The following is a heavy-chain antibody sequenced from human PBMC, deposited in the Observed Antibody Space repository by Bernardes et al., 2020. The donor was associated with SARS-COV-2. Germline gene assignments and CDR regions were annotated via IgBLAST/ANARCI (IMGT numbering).Heavy chain of an antibody. CDR2: IYTSGST. J-gene: IGHJ6*02. V-gene: IGHV4-4*07. CDR1: GGSISSYY. D-gene: IGHD2-2*01. Sequence: SETLSLTCTVSGGSISSYYWSWIRQPAGKGLEWIGRIYTSGSTNYNPSLKSRVTMSVDTSKNQFSLKLSSVTAADTAVYYCARDVGGVPAAMTSADVYYYYYGMDVWGQGTTVTVSS. CDR3: ARDVGGVPAAMTSADVYYYYYGMDV.